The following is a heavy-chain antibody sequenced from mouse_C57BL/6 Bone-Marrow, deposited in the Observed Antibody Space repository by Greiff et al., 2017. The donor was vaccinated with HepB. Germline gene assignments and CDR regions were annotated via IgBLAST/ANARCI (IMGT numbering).Heavy chain of an antibody. CDR3: AREDYYGSSYAWFAY. J-gene: IGHJ3*01. CDR2: INPGSGGT. Sequence: QVQLQQSGAELVRPGTSVKVSCKASGYAFTNYLIEWVKQRPGQGLGWIGVINPGSGGTNYNEKFKGKATLTADKSSSTAYMQLSSLTSEDSAVYFCAREDYYGSSYAWFAYWGQGTLVTVSA. V-gene: IGHV1-54*01. D-gene: IGHD1-1*01. CDR1: GYAFTNYL.